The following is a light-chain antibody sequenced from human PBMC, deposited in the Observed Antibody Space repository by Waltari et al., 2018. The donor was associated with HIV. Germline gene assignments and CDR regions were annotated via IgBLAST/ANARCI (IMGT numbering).Light chain of an antibody. CDR2: EVN. CDR3: SSYTSSDTLV. Sequence: QSALTQPASDSGSPGQSITISCTGTTSDVGASDYVSWYQQHPGKAPKLMIYEVNTRPSGVSNRFSGSKSGNTASLTISGLQAEDGADYYCSSYTSSDTLVFGAGTKLT. V-gene: IGLV2-14*01. CDR1: TSDVGASDY. J-gene: IGLJ3*02.